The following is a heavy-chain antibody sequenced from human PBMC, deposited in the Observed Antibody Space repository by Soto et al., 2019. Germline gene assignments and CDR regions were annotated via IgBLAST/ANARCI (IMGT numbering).Heavy chain of an antibody. V-gene: IGHV4-30-4*01. CDR2: IYYSGST. Sequence: SETLSLTCTVSGGSISSGDYYWSWIRQPPGKGLEWIGYIYYSGSTYYNPSLKSRVTISVDTSKNQISLKLSSVTAADTAVYYCLSSSNDYYDSSGYLGDYFDYWGQGTLVTVSS. D-gene: IGHD3-22*01. CDR3: LSSSNDYYDSSGYLGDYFDY. CDR1: GGSISSGDYY. J-gene: IGHJ4*02.